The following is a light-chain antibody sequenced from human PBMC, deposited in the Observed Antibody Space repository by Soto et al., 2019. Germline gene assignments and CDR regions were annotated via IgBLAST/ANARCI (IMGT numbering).Light chain of an antibody. V-gene: IGLV2-11*01. CDR3: CSYAGSHYV. CDR2: DVS. Sequence: SVLTQPRSVSGSPGQSVTISCTGTSSDVGGYNYVSWYQQHPGKAPKLMIYDVSKRPSGVPDRFSGSKSGNTASLTISGLQAEDEADYYCCSYAGSHYVFGTGTKLTVL. J-gene: IGLJ1*01. CDR1: SSDVGGYNY.